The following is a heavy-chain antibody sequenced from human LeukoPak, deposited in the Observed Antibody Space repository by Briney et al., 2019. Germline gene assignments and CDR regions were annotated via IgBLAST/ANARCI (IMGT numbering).Heavy chain of an antibody. CDR1: GGSISSYY. CDR2: IYTSGST. J-gene: IGHJ5*02. D-gene: IGHD1-14*01. CDR3: ARDGHPLSEPWFDP. Sequence: SETLSLTCTVSGGSISSYYWSWIRQPAGKGLEWIGRIYTSGSTTYNPSLKSRVTMSVDTSKNQFSLKLSSVTAADTAVYYCARDGHPLSEPWFDPWGQGTLVTVSS. V-gene: IGHV4-4*07.